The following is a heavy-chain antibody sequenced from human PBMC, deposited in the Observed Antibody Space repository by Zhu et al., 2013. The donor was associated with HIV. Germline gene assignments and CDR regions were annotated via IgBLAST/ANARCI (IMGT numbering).Heavy chain of an antibody. J-gene: IGHJ4*02. CDR3: ARDDSGNYYYDY. Sequence: QVQLQESGPGLVKPSETLSLTCTVSGGSISSSSYYWDWIRQPPGKGLEWIGSIYYSGSAFYNPSLKSRVAISVDTSKNQFSLKLRSVTAADTAVYYCARDDSGNYYYDYWGPGTLVTVSS. D-gene: IGHD3-10*01. CDR2: IYYSGSA. V-gene: IGHV4-39*07. CDR1: GGSISSSSYY.